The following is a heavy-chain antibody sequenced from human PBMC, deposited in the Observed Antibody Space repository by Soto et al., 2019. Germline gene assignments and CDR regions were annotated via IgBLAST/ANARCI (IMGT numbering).Heavy chain of an antibody. CDR2: INPNSGGT. CDR1: GYTFTGYY. J-gene: IGHJ5*02. Sequence: GASVKVSCKASGYTFTGYYMHWVRQAPGQGLEWMGWINPNSGGTNYAQKFQGWVTMTRDTSISTAYMELSRLRSEDTAVYYCARTLSYSSSWYSPNWFDPWGQGTLVTVSS. CDR3: ARTLSYSSSWYSPNWFDP. V-gene: IGHV1-2*04. D-gene: IGHD6-13*01.